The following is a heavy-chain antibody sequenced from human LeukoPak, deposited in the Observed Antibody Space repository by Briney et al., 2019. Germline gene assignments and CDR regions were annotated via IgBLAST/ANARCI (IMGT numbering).Heavy chain of an antibody. D-gene: IGHD6-19*01. CDR3: ARGYSSGWDPFDY. J-gene: IGHJ4*02. V-gene: IGHV3-53*01. CDR1: GFTVSSNY. Sequence: GGSLRLSCAASGFTVSSNYMSWVRQAPGKGLEWVSVIYSGGSTYYADSVKGRFTISRDNSKNTLYLQMNSLRAEDTAVYYCARGYSSGWDPFDYWGQGTLVTVSS. CDR2: IYSGGST.